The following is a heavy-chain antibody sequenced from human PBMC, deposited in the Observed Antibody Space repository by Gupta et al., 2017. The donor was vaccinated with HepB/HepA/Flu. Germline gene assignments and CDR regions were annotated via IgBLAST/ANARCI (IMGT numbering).Heavy chain of an antibody. CDR3: ARDGYVIGGNPRGGFDY. Sequence: QVQLVESGGGVVQPGRSLRLSCAASGFTFSSYGMHWVRQAPGKGLEWVAVIWYDGSNKYYADSVKGRVTISRDNSKNTLYLQMNSLRAEETAVDYCARDGYVIGGNPRGGFDYWGQGTLVTVSS. D-gene: IGHD1-26*01. CDR1: GFTFSSYG. J-gene: IGHJ4*02. V-gene: IGHV3-33*01. CDR2: IWYDGSNK.